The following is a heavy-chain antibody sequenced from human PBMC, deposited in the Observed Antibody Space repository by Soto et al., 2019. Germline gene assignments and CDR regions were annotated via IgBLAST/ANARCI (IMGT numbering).Heavy chain of an antibody. CDR1: GGTFSGYA. CDR3: ARAGGVPAAIPDY. Sequence: SVKVSCKASGGTFSGYAIIWVRQAPGQGLEWMGGIIPIFGTANYAQKFQGRVTITADESTSTAYMELSSLRSEDTAVYYCARAGGVPAAIPDYWGQGTLVTVSS. J-gene: IGHJ4*02. V-gene: IGHV1-69*13. D-gene: IGHD2-2*02. CDR2: IIPIFGTA.